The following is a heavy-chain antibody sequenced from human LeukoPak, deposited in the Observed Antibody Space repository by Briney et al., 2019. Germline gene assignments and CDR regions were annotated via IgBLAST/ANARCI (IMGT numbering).Heavy chain of an antibody. CDR1: GDSIKGYY. CDR3: ARGSVVGALEDY. V-gene: IGHV4-59*01. D-gene: IGHD1-26*01. J-gene: IGHJ4*02. Sequence: PSETLSLTCTVSGDSIKGYYWSWIRQPPGKGLEWIGYIYYSGSTNYNPSLKSRVTISVDTSKNQFSLKLSSVTAADTAVYYCARGSVVGALEDYWGQGTLVTVSS. CDR2: IYYSGST.